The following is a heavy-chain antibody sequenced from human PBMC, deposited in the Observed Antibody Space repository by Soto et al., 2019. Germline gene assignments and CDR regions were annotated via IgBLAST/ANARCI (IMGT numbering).Heavy chain of an antibody. Sequence: SLRLSCAASGFTFSSYWMHWVRQAPGKGLVWVSRINNYGSSTSYADSVKGRFTISRDNAKNTLYLQMNSLRVEDTAVYYCARDPYGLDVWGQGTTVTSP. CDR2: INNYGSST. J-gene: IGHJ6*02. CDR3: ARDPYGLDV. V-gene: IGHV3-74*01. CDR1: GFTFSSYW.